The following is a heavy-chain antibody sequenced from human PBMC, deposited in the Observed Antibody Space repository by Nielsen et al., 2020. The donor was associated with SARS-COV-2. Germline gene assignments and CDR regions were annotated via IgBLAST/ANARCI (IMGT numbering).Heavy chain of an antibody. CDR1: GFTFSSYW. V-gene: IGHV3-7*01. CDR3: ARDLAYGDYADY. J-gene: IGHJ4*02. D-gene: IGHD4-17*01. CDR2: IKQDGSEK. Sequence: GGSLRLSCAAPGFTFSSYWMSWVRQAPGKGLEWVANIKQDGSEKYYVDSVKGRFTISRDNAKNSLYLQMNSLRAEDTAVYYCARDLAYGDYADYWGQGTLVTVSS.